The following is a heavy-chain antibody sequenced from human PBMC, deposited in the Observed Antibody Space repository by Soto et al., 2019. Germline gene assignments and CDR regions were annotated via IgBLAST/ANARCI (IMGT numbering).Heavy chain of an antibody. CDR3: ARDRLANWFDP. D-gene: IGHD3-9*01. CDR2: IYYSGST. CDR1: GGSISSYY. V-gene: IGHV4-59*01. J-gene: IGHJ5*02. Sequence: LSLTCTVSGGSISSYYWNWIRQPPGKGLEWIGYIYYSGSTKYNPSLKSRVTISVDTSKNQFSLKLSSVTAADTAVYYCARDRLANWFDPWGQGTLVTVSS.